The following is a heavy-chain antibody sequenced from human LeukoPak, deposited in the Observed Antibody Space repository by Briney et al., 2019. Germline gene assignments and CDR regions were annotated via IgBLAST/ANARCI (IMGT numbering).Heavy chain of an antibody. Sequence: SETLSLTCAVFGGSFSGYFWSWIRQPPGKGLEWIGYFYNSGRSTYNPSLKSRVTISVDTSKNQFSLKLSSVTAADTAVYYCARAYDSSGYPKDWGQGTLVTVSS. CDR3: ARAYDSSGYPKD. D-gene: IGHD3-22*01. J-gene: IGHJ4*02. CDR1: GGSFSGYF. CDR2: FYNSGRS. V-gene: IGHV4-59*01.